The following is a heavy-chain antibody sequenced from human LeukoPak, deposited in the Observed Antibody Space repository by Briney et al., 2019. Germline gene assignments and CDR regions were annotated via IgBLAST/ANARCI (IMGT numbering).Heavy chain of an antibody. CDR3: AKDPRTAAAYYFDY. V-gene: IGHV3-30*18. CDR1: GFTFSSYA. Sequence: GGSLRLSCAASGFTFSSYAMHWVRQAPGKGLEWVAVISKDGRDKHHADSVKGRFTISRDNSKNTLYLQMDSLRAEDTAVYFCAKDPRTAAAYYFDYWGQGILVTVSS. D-gene: IGHD6-13*01. CDR2: ISKDGRDK. J-gene: IGHJ4*02.